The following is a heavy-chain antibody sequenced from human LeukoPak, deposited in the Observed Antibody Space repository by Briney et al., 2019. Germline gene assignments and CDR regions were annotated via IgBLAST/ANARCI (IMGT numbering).Heavy chain of an antibody. V-gene: IGHV3-15*01. Sequence: GGTLRLSCAASGFTFSSYGMSWVRQAPGKGLEWVGRIKSKTDGGTTDYAAPVKGRFTISRDDSKNTLYLQMNSLKTEDTAVYYCTTSAGFGELLFPADYWGQGTLVTVSS. CDR2: IKSKTDGGTT. CDR3: TTSAGFGELLFPADY. D-gene: IGHD3-10*01. CDR1: GFTFSSYG. J-gene: IGHJ4*02.